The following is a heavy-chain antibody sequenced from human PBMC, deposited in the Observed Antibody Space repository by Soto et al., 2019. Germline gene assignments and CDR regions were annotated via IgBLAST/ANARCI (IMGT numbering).Heavy chain of an antibody. D-gene: IGHD3-9*01. CDR3: TTDPIRHYDILTGYYYFDY. J-gene: IGHJ4*02. CDR1: GFTFSKAW. CDR2: IKSKTDGGTT. Sequence: GGSLRLSCAASGFTFSKAWMSWVRQAPGKGLEWVGRIKSKTDGGTTDYAAPVKGRFTISRDDSKNTLYLQMNSLKTEDTAVYFCTTDPIRHYDILTGYYYFDYCGPGTLVTVSS. V-gene: IGHV3-15*01.